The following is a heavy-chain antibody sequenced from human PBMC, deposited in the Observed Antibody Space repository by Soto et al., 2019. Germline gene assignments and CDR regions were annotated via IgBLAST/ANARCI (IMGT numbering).Heavy chain of an antibody. Sequence: QVQLVESGGGVVQPGRSLRLSCAASGFTFSSYGMHWVRQAPGKGLEWVAVISYDGSNKYYADSVKGRFTISRDNSKNTLYLQMNSLRAEDTAVYYCAKDLASFIDFWGQGTMVTVSS. CDR3: AKDLASFIDF. CDR2: ISYDGSNK. V-gene: IGHV3-30*18. J-gene: IGHJ3*01. D-gene: IGHD3-10*01. CDR1: GFTFSSYG.